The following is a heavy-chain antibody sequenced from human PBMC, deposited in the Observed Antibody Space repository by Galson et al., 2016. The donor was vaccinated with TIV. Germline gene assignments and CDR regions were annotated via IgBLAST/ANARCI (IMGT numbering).Heavy chain of an antibody. D-gene: IGHD3-22*01. CDR1: GDTFNNYA. Sequence: SVKVSCKASGDTFNNYAISWVRQAPGQGPEWMGRVIPIFRTPNYAQKFQGRLTISADESSTTVFMELSRLRSADTAVYFCARDGSYYDTTSFYFFDLWGQATLVTVAS. CDR2: VIPIFRTP. V-gene: IGHV1-69*13. J-gene: IGHJ4*02. CDR3: ARDGSYYDTTSFYFFDL.